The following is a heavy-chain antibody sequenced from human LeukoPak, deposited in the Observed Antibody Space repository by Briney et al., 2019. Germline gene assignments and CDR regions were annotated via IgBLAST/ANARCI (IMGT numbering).Heavy chain of an antibody. CDR3: ARGGYSGYFFDY. Sequence: GGSLRLSCAASGFTVSSNYMNWVRQAPGKGLEWASVIYSGGTTYYTDSVKGRFTISRDNSKNTLYLQMNSLRADDTAVYYCARGGYSGYFFDYWGQGTLVTVSS. CDR2: IYSGGTT. D-gene: IGHD5-12*01. V-gene: IGHV3-53*01. CDR1: GFTVSSNY. J-gene: IGHJ4*02.